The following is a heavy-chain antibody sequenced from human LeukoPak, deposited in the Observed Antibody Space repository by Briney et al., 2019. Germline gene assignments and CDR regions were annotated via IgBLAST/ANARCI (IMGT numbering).Heavy chain of an antibody. CDR3: AKDSRIAARPGAFDY. CDR2: ISVAGTA. Sequence: GGSLRFSCAASGFTFSTYAMAWVRQAPGKRPQWVSVISVAGTAHYADPMKGRFTISRDNSKNTVYLQLSSLRPEDTAVYYCAKDSRIAARPGAFDYWGQGTLVTVSS. V-gene: IGHV3-23*01. CDR1: GFTFSTYA. D-gene: IGHD6-6*01. J-gene: IGHJ4*02.